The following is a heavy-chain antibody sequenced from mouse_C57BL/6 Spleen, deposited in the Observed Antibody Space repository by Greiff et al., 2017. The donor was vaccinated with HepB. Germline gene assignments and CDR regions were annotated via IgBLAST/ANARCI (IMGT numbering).Heavy chain of an antibody. CDR2: ISDGGSYT. V-gene: IGHV5-4*01. CDR1: GFTFSSYA. J-gene: IGHJ3*01. D-gene: IGHD3-2*02. Sequence: VQLKESGGGLVKPGGSLKLSCAASGFTFSSYAMSWVRQTPEKRLEWVATISDGGSYTYYPDNVKGRFTISRDNAKNNLYLQMSHLKSEDTAMYYCARDEAQATFAYWGQGTLVTVSA. CDR3: ARDEAQATFAY.